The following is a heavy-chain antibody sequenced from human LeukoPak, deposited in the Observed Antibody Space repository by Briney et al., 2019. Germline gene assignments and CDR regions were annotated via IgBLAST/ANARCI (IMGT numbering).Heavy chain of an antibody. D-gene: IGHD6-19*01. V-gene: IGHV3-30*02. CDR3: ATMQWLEGVDWFDP. CDR2: IRYDESNK. J-gene: IGHJ5*02. CDR1: GFIFSNYG. Sequence: GGSLRLSCAASGFIFSNYGMHWVRQAPGKGLEWVAFIRYDESNKFYADSVKGRFTISRDNSKNTLFLQMNSLRAEDTAVYYCATMQWLEGVDWFDPWGRGTLVTVSS.